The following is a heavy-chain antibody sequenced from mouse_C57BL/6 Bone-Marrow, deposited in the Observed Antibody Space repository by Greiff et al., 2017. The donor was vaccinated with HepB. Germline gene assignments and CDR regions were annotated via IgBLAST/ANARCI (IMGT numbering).Heavy chain of an antibody. V-gene: IGHV2-2*01. J-gene: IGHJ1*03. CDR1: GFSLTSYG. Sequence: QVQLQQSGPGLVQPSQSLSITCTVSGFSLTSYGVHWVRQSPGKGLEWLGVIWSGGSTDYNAAFISRLSISKDNSKSQVFFKMNSLQADDTAIYYCARNSLYDYVYFDVWGTGTTVTVSS. CDR2: IWSGGST. CDR3: ARNSLYDYVYFDV. D-gene: IGHD2-4*01.